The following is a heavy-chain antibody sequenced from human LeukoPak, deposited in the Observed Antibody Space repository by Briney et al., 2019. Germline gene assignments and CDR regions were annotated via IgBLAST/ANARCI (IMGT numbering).Heavy chain of an antibody. J-gene: IGHJ4*02. D-gene: IGHD2-2*01. CDR1: GGTFSGYA. CDR3: ARERFQDCSSTSCYFGDPRGIIDY. Sequence: GASVKVSCKASGGTFSGYAISWVRQAPGQGLEWMGRIIPILGIANYAQKFQGRVTITADKSTSTAYMELSSLRSEDTAVYYCARERFQDCSSTSCYFGDPRGIIDYWGQGTLVTVSS. V-gene: IGHV1-69*04. CDR2: IIPILGIA.